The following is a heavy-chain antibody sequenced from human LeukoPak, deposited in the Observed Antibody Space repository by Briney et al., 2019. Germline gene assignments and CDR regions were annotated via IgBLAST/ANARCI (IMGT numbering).Heavy chain of an antibody. D-gene: IGHD3-3*01. CDR2: IYYSGST. V-gene: IGHV4-39*01. J-gene: IGHJ5*02. CDR3: ASSYYDFWSGYYTGFGWFDP. CDR1: GGSISSSSYY. Sequence: SETLSLTCTVSGGSISSSSYYWGWIRQPPGTGLEWVGSIYYSGSTYYNPSLKSRVTISVATSKNQFSLKLSSVTAADTAVYYCASSYYDFWSGYYTGFGWFDPWGQGTLVTVSS.